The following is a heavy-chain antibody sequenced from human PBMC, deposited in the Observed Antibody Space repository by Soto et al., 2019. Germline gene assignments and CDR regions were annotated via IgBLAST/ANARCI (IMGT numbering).Heavy chain of an antibody. Sequence: XGSRRLSCAAAGFTFSDYYMSWIRQAPGKGLEWVSYISSSSSYTNYADSVKGRFTISRDNAKNSLYLQMNSLRAEDTAVYYCASAVGDYGGAFDSWGQGPLATVSS. CDR1: GFTFSDYY. D-gene: IGHD4-17*01. CDR3: ASAVGDYGGAFDS. J-gene: IGHJ4*02. CDR2: ISSSSSYT. V-gene: IGHV3-11*06.